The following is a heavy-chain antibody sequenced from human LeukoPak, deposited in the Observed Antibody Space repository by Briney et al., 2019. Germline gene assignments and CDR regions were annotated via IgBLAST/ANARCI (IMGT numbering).Heavy chain of an antibody. V-gene: IGHV1-18*01. D-gene: IGHD4-17*01. Sequence: VASVKVSCKASGYTFTSYDINWVRQATGQGLEWMGWISAYNGNTNYAQKLQGGVTMTTDTSTSTAYMELRSLRSDDTAVYYCAVTVTGGPYYYYGMDVWGQGTTVTVSS. CDR2: ISAYNGNT. CDR3: AVTVTGGPYYYYGMDV. CDR1: GYTFTSYD. J-gene: IGHJ6*02.